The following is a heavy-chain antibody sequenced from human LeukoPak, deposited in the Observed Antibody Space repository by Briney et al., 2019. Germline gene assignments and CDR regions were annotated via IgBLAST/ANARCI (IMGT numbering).Heavy chain of an antibody. CDR2: ISSSSSTI. CDR3: ARGALYSYYMDV. V-gene: IGHV3-48*04. J-gene: IGHJ6*03. Sequence: GGSLRLSCAASGFTFSSYSINWVRQAPGKGLEWVSYISSSSSTIYYADSVKGRFTISRDNAKNTVYLHMNSLRAEDTAVYYCARGALYSYYMDVWGKGTTVTVSS. CDR1: GFTFSSYS.